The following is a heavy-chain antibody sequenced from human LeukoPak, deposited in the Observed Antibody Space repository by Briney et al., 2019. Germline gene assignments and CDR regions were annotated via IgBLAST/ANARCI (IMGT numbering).Heavy chain of an antibody. CDR3: ARAMTGGTAQRRSYGMDV. J-gene: IGHJ6*02. CDR2: INPSGGST. D-gene: IGHD2-15*01. V-gene: IGHV1-46*01. CDR1: GYTFTSYY. Sequence: ASVKVSCTASGYTFTSYYMHWVRQAPGQGLEWMGLINPSGGSTSYAQKFQGRVTMTRDTSTSTVYMELSSLRSEDTAVYYCARAMTGGTAQRRSYGMDVWGQGTTVTVSS.